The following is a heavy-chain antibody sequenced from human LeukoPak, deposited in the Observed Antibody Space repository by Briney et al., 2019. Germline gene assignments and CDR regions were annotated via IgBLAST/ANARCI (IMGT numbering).Heavy chain of an antibody. D-gene: IGHD6-13*01. CDR1: GGSFSGYY. Sequence: PSETLSLTCAVYGGSFSGYYWSWIRQPPGKGLDWVGRIKSKTDGGTTDYAAPVKGRFSISRDDSKNTLYLQMNSLKTEDTAVYYCSTGGYYYDNWGQGTLVTVSS. J-gene: IGHJ4*02. CDR2: IKSKTDGGTT. CDR3: STGGYYYDN. V-gene: IGHV3-15*01.